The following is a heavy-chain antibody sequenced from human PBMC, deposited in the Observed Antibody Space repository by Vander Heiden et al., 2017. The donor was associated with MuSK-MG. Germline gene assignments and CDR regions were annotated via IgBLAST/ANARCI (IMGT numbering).Heavy chain of an antibody. J-gene: IGHJ5*02. D-gene: IGHD3-10*01. CDR2: ISYDGSNK. V-gene: IGHV3-30*04. CDR3: ARDGITMVRGVIWNWFDP. CDR1: GSTFSSYA. Sequence: QVQLVASGGGVVQPGRSLRLSCAASGSTFSSYAMHWGRQAPGKGLEWVAVISYDGSNKYYADSVKGRFTISRDNSKNTLYLQMNSLRAEDTAVYYCARDGITMVRGVIWNWFDPWGQGTLVTVSS.